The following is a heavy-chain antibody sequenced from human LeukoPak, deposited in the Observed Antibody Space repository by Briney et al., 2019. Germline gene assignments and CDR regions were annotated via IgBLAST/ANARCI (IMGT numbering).Heavy chain of an antibody. CDR1: RSTFSNYA. D-gene: IGHD3-9*01. V-gene: IGHV3-23*01. Sequence: GGSLRLSCAASRSTFSNYALSWVRQAPGKGLEWVSTISAGGSTYYADSVKGRFTVSRDNSKNTLSLQINSLRAEGTAVYYCANLKYDYWGQGTLVTVSS. J-gene: IGHJ4*02. CDR3: ANLKYDY. CDR2: ISAGGST.